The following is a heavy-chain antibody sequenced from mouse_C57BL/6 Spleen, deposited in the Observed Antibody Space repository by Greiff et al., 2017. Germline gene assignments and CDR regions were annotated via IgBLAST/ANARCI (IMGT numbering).Heavy chain of an antibody. D-gene: IGHD3-3*01. V-gene: IGHV2-2*01. Sequence: VQLQQSGPGLVQPSQSLSITCTVSGFSLTSYGVHWVRQSPGKGLEWLGVIWRGGSTDYNAAFISRLSISKDNSKSQVFFKMNSLQADDTAIYYWASLQGGDAWFAYWRQGTLVTVSA. CDR2: IWRGGST. J-gene: IGHJ3*01. CDR3: ASLQGGDAWFAY. CDR1: GFSLTSYG.